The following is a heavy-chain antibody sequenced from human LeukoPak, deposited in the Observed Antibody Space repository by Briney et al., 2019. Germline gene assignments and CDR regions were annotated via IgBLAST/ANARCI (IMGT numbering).Heavy chain of an antibody. D-gene: IGHD2-2*01. Sequence: APVKVSCKASGYTFTGYYMHWVRQAPGQGLEWMGWINPNSGGTNYAQKFQGRVTMTRDTSISTAYMELSRLRSDDTAAYYCARDQGYCSSTSCFNYYYGMDVWGQGTTVTVSS. CDR3: ARDQGYCSSTSCFNYYYGMDV. CDR2: INPNSGGT. J-gene: IGHJ6*02. CDR1: GYTFTGYY. V-gene: IGHV1-2*02.